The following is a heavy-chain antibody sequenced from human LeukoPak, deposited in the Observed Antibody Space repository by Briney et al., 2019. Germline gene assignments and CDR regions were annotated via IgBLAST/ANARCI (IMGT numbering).Heavy chain of an antibody. CDR1: GFTFDDYG. CDR2: INHSGST. CDR3: ARVSRRIQSLWSGNKILWFDP. Sequence: GSLRLSCAASGFTFDDYGMSWVRQAPGKGLEWIGEINHSGSTNYNPSLKSRVTISVDTSKNQFSLKLSSVTAADTAVYYCARVSRRIQSLWSGNKILWFDPWGQGTLVTVSS. D-gene: IGHD3-3*01. V-gene: IGHV4-34*01. J-gene: IGHJ5*02.